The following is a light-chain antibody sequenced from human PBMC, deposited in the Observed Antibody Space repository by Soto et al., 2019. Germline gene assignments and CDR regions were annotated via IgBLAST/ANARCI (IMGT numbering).Light chain of an antibody. J-gene: IGKJ4*01. CDR1: QSVRSDY. CDR2: HAY. Sequence: EIVLTQSPASLSLSPGERATLSCGASQSVRSDYLAWYQQKPGLAPMLLIYHAYSRATGIPDRFSGSGSGTDFTLTISRLEPEDFAVYYCQQYGGSPQLTFGGGTKVEIK. V-gene: IGKV3D-20*01. CDR3: QQYGGSPQLT.